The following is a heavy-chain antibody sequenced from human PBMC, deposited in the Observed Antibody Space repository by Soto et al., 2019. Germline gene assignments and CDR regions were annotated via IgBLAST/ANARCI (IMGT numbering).Heavy chain of an antibody. V-gene: IGHV4-59*01. CDR3: ARHTYYSSQPGELDY. J-gene: IGHJ4*02. CDR1: GGAIINYY. D-gene: IGHD6-13*01. Sequence: SGTLSLTCTESGGAIINYYWIWSRQPPGKGLEWIGYIYYSGSTNYNPSLKSRVTISVDTSKNQFSLKLSSVTAADTAVYYCARHTYYSSQPGELDYWGQGTLVTVSS. CDR2: IYYSGST.